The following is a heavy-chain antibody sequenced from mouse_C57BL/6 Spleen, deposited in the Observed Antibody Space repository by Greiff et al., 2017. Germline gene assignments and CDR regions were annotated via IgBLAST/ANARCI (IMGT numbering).Heavy chain of an antibody. J-gene: IGHJ3*01. CDR2: IYPGSGNT. V-gene: IGHV1-76*01. D-gene: IGHD1-1*01. CDR3: AREGVITTVPFAY. Sequence: VQRVESGAELVRPGASVKLSCKASGYTFTDYYINWVKQRPGQGLEWIARIYPGSGNTYYNEKFKGKATLTAEKSSSTAYMQLSSLTSEDSAVYFCAREGVITTVPFAYWGQGTLVTVSA. CDR1: GYTFTDYY.